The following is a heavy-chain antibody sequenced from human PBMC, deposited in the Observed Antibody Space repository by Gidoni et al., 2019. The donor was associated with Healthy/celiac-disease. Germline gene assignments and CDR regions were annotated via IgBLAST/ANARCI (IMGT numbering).Heavy chain of an antibody. J-gene: IGHJ3*02. V-gene: IGHV3-23*04. Sequence: EVQLVESGGGLVQPGGSLRLSCAASGFPFSSDAMSWVRQAPGKGLEWVSAISGSGGSTYYADSVKGRFTISRDNSKNTLYLQMNSLRAEDTAVYYCAKDDEASVLFGGYGAFDIWGQGTMVTVSS. CDR3: AKDDEASVLFGGYGAFDI. CDR2: ISGSGGST. CDR1: GFPFSSDA. D-gene: IGHD3-3*01.